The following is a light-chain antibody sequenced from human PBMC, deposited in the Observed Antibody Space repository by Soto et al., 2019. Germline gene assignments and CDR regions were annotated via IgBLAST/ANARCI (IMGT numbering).Light chain of an antibody. CDR1: SSDVGGYNF. CDR3: SSYARNRDVL. Sequence: QYALTQPPSASGSPGQSVTISCTGTSSDVGGYNFVSWYQQHPGKAPKLMIYEVTKRPSGVPDRFSGSKSGNTASLTVSGLQAEDEDDYYCSSYARNRDVLFGGGTKLTVL. V-gene: IGLV2-8*01. J-gene: IGLJ2*01. CDR2: EVT.